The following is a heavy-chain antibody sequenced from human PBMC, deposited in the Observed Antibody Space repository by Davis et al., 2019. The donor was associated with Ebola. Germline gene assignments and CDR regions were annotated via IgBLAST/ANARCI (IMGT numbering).Heavy chain of an antibody. V-gene: IGHV1-18*01. CDR3: ARVVDTWRVVDDY. Sequence: ASVKVFCKTSGYSFTTYGIMWVRQAPGQGLEWMGWIAAYNGYTNYVQNFQGRVTMTIDPSASTAYMELRSLRSDDTAVYYCARVVDTWRVVDDYWGQGTLVTVSS. CDR1: GYSFTTYG. CDR2: IAAYNGYT. D-gene: IGHD2-15*01. J-gene: IGHJ4*02.